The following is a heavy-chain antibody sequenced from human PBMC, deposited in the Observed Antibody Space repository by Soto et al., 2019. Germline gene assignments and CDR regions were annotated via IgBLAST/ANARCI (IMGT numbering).Heavy chain of an antibody. D-gene: IGHD6-13*01. Sequence: ASVKVSCKASGYTFTSYGISCVRQAPGQGLEWMGLISPCGGSTSYAQKFQGRVTMTRDTSTSTVYMELSSLRSEDTAVYYCARPWYSSSWPLFDYWGQGTLVTVSS. CDR3: ARPWYSSSWPLFDY. J-gene: IGHJ4*02. V-gene: IGHV1-46*03. CDR1: GYTFTSYG. CDR2: ISPCGGST.